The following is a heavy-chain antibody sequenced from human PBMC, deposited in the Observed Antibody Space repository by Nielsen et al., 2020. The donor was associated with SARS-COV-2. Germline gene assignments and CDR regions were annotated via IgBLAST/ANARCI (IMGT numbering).Heavy chain of an antibody. CDR2: RSATSGNI. CDR1: GFTFSTYG. Sequence: GESLKISCPASGFTFSTYGMNWVRQAPGKGLESVSYRSATSGNIKYAESVKGRFTISSDNAKNSLYLQMSSLRDEDTAVYYCARVRSGYAMDVWGQGTTVTVSS. J-gene: IGHJ6*02. CDR3: ARVRSGYAMDV. D-gene: IGHD1-26*01. V-gene: IGHV3-48*02.